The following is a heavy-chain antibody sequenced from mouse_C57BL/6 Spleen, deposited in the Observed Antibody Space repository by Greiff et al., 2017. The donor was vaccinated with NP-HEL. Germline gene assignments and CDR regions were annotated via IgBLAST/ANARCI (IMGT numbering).Heavy chain of an antibody. J-gene: IGHJ1*03. CDR3: AREEDYGNSRYFDV. D-gene: IGHD2-1*01. V-gene: IGHV3-1*01. CDR1: GYSITSGYD. CDR2: ISYSGST. Sequence: EVQLQQSGPGMVKPSQSLSLTCTVTGYSITSGYDWHWIRHFPGNKLEWMGYISYSGSTNYNPSLKSRISITHDTSKNHFFLKLNSVTTEDTATYYCAREEDYGNSRYFDVWGTGTTVTVSS.